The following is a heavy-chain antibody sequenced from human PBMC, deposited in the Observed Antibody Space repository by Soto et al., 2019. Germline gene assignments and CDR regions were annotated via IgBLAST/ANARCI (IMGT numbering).Heavy chain of an antibody. V-gene: IGHV4-31*03. CDR1: GGSISSGGYY. CDR3: AIYDSSGSRGFQH. D-gene: IGHD3-22*01. J-gene: IGHJ1*01. CDR2: IYYSVST. Sequence: QVQLQESGPGLVKPSQTLSLTCTVSGGSISSGGYYWSWIRQHPGKGLEWIGYIYYSVSTYYNPSLKRRVTISVDTSKNQFSLKLSSVTAADTAVYYCAIYDSSGSRGFQHWGKGTLVTVSS.